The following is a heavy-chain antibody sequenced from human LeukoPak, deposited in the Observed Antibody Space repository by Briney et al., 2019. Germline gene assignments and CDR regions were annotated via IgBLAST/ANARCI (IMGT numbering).Heavy chain of an antibody. CDR3: ATSPPNWGFDN. V-gene: IGHV1-8*01. CDR1: GYTFTSYD. J-gene: IGHJ4*02. CDR2: MSPSSGNT. D-gene: IGHD7-27*01. Sequence: ASVKVSCKASGYTFTSYDINWVRQATGQGLEWMGWMSPSSGNTGCAQKFQGRVTMTRSTSISTAYMELSSLRSEDTAVYYCATSPPNWGFDNWGQGTLVTVSS.